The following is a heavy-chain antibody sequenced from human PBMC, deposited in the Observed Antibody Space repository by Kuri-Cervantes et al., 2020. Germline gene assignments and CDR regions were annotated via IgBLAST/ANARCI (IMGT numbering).Heavy chain of an antibody. Sequence: GESLKISCAASGFTFSSYAMSWVRQAPGKGLEWVANIKQDGSEKYYVDSVKGRFTISRDNAKNSLYLQMNSLRAEDTAVYYCARGVVPAAMDDYYGMDVWGQGTTVTVSS. CDR2: IKQDGSEK. CDR3: ARGVVPAAMDDYYGMDV. D-gene: IGHD2-2*01. CDR1: GFTFSSYA. V-gene: IGHV3-7*01. J-gene: IGHJ6*02.